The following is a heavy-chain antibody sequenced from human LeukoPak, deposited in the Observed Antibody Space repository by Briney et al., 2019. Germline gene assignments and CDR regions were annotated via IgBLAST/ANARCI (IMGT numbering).Heavy chain of an antibody. CDR2: ISYDGGNK. Sequence: PGGSLRLSCAASGFTFSSYTMRWVRQAPGKGLEWVAVISYDGGNKYYADSVKGRFTISRDNSKNTLYLQMNSLRAEDTAVYYCARNYYDSSGYRFDYWGQGTLVTVSS. CDR3: ARNYYDSSGYRFDY. V-gene: IGHV3-30-3*01. D-gene: IGHD3-22*01. CDR1: GFTFSSYT. J-gene: IGHJ4*02.